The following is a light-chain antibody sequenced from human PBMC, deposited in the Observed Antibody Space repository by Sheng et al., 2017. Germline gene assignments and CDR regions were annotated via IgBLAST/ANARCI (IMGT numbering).Light chain of an antibody. V-gene: IGKV3-11*01. Sequence: EIVLTQSPATLSLSPGERATLSCRASQSVSSYLAWYQQKPGQAPRLLIYDASNRATGIPARFSGSGSGTDFTLTISSLEPEDFAVYYCQQRSNWPMITFGPGTKVGYQT. CDR2: DAS. CDR3: QQRSNWPMIT. CDR1: QSVSSY. J-gene: IGKJ3*01.